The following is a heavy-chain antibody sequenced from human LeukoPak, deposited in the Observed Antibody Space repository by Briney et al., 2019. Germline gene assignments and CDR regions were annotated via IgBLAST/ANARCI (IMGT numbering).Heavy chain of an antibody. D-gene: IGHD2-21*02. J-gene: IGHJ4*02. Sequence: SETLSLTCAVSCVSFDDYYWSWVRQTPGKGLEWIGEINHSGYTNDSPSLKSRVTLSIDTSRKQFSPNLRSVTVADTGIYYCTRMTAGHDYWGQGTLVTVSS. CDR2: INHSGYT. CDR3: TRMTAGHDY. CDR1: CVSFDDYY. V-gene: IGHV4-34*01.